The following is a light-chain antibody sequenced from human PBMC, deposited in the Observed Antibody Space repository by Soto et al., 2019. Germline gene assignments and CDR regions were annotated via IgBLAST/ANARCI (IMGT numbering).Light chain of an antibody. CDR1: QSIGKH. J-gene: IGKJ5*01. V-gene: IGKV1-39*01. Sequence: DIQMTQSPSSLSASVGDTATITCRASQSIGKHLNWYQQKPGKAPKFLIYFVSNLQSGVPSRFSGSGSGTDFTLTINNVQPEDFATYYCQQGYSSAITFGQGTRLEI. CDR2: FVS. CDR3: QQGYSSAIT.